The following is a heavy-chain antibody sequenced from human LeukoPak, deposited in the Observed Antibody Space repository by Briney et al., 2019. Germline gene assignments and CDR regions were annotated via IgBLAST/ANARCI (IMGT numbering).Heavy chain of an antibody. J-gene: IGHJ3*02. CDR2: IIPIFGTA. V-gene: IGHV1-69*13. D-gene: IGHD4-17*01. CDR3: ARDERTVTYVGAFDI. Sequence: SVKVSCKASGGTFSSYAISWVRQAPGQGLEWMGGIIPIFGTANYAQKFQGRVTITADESTSTAYMELSSLRSEDTAVYYCARDERTVTYVGAFDIWGQGTMVTVSS. CDR1: GGTFSSYA.